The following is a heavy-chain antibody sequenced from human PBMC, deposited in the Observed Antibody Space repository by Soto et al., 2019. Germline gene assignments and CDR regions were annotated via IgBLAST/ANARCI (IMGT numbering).Heavy chain of an antibody. CDR3: ARDIAARNYYYYGMDV. Sequence: GGSLRLSCAASGFTFSSYGMHWVRQAPGKGLEWVAVIWYDGSNKYYADSVKGRFTISRDNSKNTLYLQMNSLRAEDTAVYYCARDIAARNYYYYGMDVWGQGTTVTVS. D-gene: IGHD6-6*01. J-gene: IGHJ6*02. CDR2: IWYDGSNK. CDR1: GFTFSSYG. V-gene: IGHV3-33*01.